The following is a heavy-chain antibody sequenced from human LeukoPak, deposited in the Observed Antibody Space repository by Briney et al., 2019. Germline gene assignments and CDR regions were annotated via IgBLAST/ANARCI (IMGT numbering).Heavy chain of an antibody. V-gene: IGHV3-48*04. CDR3: ASFYGPFSTTPLDY. J-gene: IGHJ4*02. CDR2: ISSSSSTI. CDR1: GFTFSSYS. Sequence: GGSLRLSCAASGFTFSSYSMNWVRQAPGKGLEWVSYISSSSSTIYYADSVKGRFTISRDNAKNSLYLQMNSLRAEDTAVYYCASFYGPFSTTPLDYWGQGTLVTVSS. D-gene: IGHD2/OR15-2a*01.